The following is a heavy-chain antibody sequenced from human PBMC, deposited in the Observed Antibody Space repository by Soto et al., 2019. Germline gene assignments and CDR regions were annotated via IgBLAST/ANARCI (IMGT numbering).Heavy chain of an antibody. J-gene: IGHJ4*02. D-gene: IGHD3-22*01. CDR3: AKNPGYYYDSTGYHFDY. CDR2: ISSSSSSI. V-gene: IGHV3-48*01. Sequence: GGSLRLSCAASGFTFSSYSMNWVRQAPGKGLEWVSYISSSSSSIYYADSVKGRFTMSRDNAKNSLYLQMNSLRAEDTAVYYCAKNPGYYYDSTGYHFDYWGQGTLVTVSS. CDR1: GFTFSSYS.